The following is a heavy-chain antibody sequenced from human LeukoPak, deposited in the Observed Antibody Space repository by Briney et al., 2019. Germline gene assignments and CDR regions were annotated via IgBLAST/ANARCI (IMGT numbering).Heavy chain of an antibody. V-gene: IGHV1-18*01. Sequence: ASVKVSCKASGYTFTSYGISWVRQAPGQGLEWMGWISAYNGNTNYAQKLQGRVTMTTDTSTSTAYMELRSLRSDDTAVYYCARGPPRLERTYYYGMDVWGQGTTVTVSS. D-gene: IGHD3-3*01. CDR1: GYTFTSYG. CDR2: ISAYNGNT. J-gene: IGHJ6*02. CDR3: ARGPPRLERTYYYGMDV.